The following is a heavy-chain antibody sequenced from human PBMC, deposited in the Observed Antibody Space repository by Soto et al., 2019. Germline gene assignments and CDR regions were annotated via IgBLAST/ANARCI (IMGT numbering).Heavy chain of an antibody. CDR1: GGSISSGDYY. CDR2: IYYSGST. Sequence: QVPLQESGPGLVKPSQTLSLTCTVSGGSISSGDYYWSWIRPPPGKGLGWIGYIYYSGSTYYNPSLKSRVTISVDTSKNQFSLKLSSVTAADTAVYYCARRPQDCSGGRCYLYFHHWGQGTLVTVSS. CDR3: ARRPQDCSGGRCYLYFHH. J-gene: IGHJ1*01. D-gene: IGHD2-15*01. V-gene: IGHV4-30-4*01.